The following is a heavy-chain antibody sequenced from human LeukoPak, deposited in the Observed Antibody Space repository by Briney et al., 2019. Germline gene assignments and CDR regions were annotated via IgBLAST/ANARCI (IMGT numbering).Heavy chain of an antibody. Sequence: ASVKVSCKASGYTFTSYGISWVRQAPGQGLEWMGWISAYNGNTNYAQKLQGRVTMTTDTSTSTAYMELRSLRSDDTAVYYCASDQGSYYDILTGYYKGYNWFDPWGQGTLVTVSS. CDR3: ASDQGSYYDILTGYYKGYNWFDP. CDR2: ISAYNGNT. V-gene: IGHV1-18*01. D-gene: IGHD3-9*01. CDR1: GYTFTSYG. J-gene: IGHJ5*02.